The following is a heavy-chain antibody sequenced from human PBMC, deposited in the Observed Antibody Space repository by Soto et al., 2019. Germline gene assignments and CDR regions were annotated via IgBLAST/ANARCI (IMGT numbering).Heavy chain of an antibody. CDR2: VSWNSDTI. V-gene: IGHV3-9*01. Sequence: LRLSCAASVFTFDDYAMHWVRQAPGKGLEWVTGVSWNSDTIGYADSVKGRFTISRDNAKNSLYLQMNSLRAEDTAFYYCARDVWSRASGPPDSWGQGTLVTVSS. CDR3: ARDVWSRASGPPDS. CDR1: VFTFDDYA. D-gene: IGHD3-10*01. J-gene: IGHJ4*02.